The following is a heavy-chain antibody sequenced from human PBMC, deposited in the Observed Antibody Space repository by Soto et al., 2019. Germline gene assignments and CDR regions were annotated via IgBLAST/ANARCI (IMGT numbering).Heavy chain of an antibody. CDR2: IVVGSGNT. D-gene: IGHD3-22*01. CDR1: GFTFTSSA. J-gene: IGHJ3*02. V-gene: IGHV1-58*01. Sequence: RASVKVSCKASGFTFTSSAVQWVRQARGQRLEWIGWIVVGSGNTNYAQKFQERVTITRDMSTSTAYMELSSLRSEDTAVYYCAARGSYYDSLADPYAFDIWGQGTMVTVSS. CDR3: AARGSYYDSLADPYAFDI.